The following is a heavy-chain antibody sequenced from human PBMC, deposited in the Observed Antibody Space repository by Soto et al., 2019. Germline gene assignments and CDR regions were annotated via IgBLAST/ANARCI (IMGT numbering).Heavy chain of an antibody. CDR1: GYSISSGYY. J-gene: IGHJ6*02. CDR3: ARGRTMGFLEWLPSLGMDV. CDR2: IYHSGST. D-gene: IGHD3-3*01. Sequence: SETLSLTCAVSGYSISSGYYWGWIRQPPGKGLEWIGSIYHSGSTYYNPSLKSRVTISVDTSKNQFSLKLSSVTAADTAVYYCARGRTMGFLEWLPSLGMDVWGQGTTVTVSS. V-gene: IGHV4-38-2*01.